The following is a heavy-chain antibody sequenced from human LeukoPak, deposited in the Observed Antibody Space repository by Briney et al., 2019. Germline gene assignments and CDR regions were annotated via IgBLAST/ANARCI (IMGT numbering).Heavy chain of an antibody. CDR1: GFTFSSYE. D-gene: IGHD3-22*01. V-gene: IGHV3-48*03. J-gene: IGHJ4*02. CDR3: ASDGSSGYFLDY. Sequence: GGSLRLSCAASGFTFSSYEMNWVRQAPGKGLEWGSYISSSGSTIYYADSVKGRFTISRDNAKNSMYLQMNSLRAEDTAVYYCASDGSSGYFLDYWGQGTLVTVSS. CDR2: ISSSGSTI.